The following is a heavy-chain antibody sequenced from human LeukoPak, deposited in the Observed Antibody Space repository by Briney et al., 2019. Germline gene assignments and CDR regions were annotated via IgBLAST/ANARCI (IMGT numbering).Heavy chain of an antibody. CDR1: GFTFSSYS. Sequence: PGGSLRLSCAAPGFTFSSYSMNWVRQAPGKGLEWVSYISSSGSSIYYADSVKGRFTISRDNANKLLYLQMNSLSAEDTAVYYCVRGPGVSAVTTMYWGQGTLVTVSS. CDR2: ISSSGSSI. CDR3: VRGPGVSAVTTMY. D-gene: IGHD4-17*01. V-gene: IGHV3-48*01. J-gene: IGHJ4*02.